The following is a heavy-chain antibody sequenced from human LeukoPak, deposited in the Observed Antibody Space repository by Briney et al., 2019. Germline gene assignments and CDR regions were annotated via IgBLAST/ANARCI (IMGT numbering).Heavy chain of an antibody. CDR2: ISSSSSYI. CDR1: GFTFSSYS. J-gene: IGHJ1*01. D-gene: IGHD6-13*01. V-gene: IGHV3-21*01. CDR3: ARDPPVKAAGDSSEYFQH. Sequence: NPGGSLRLSCAASGFTFSSYSMNWVRQAPGKGLEWVSSISSSSSYIYYADSVKGRFTISRDSAKNSLYLQMNSLRAEDTAVYYCARDPPVKAAGDSSEYFQHWGQGTLVTVSS.